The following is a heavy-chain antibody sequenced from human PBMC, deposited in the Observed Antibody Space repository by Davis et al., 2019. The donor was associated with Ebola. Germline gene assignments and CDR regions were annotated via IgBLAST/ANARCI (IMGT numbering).Heavy chain of an antibody. J-gene: IGHJ4*02. V-gene: IGHV1-18*01. Sequence: ASVKVSCKASGYTFTSYGISWVRQAPGQGLEWMGWISAYNGNTNYAQKLQGRVTMTTDTSTSTAYMELRSLRSDDTAVYYCARDQEMVRSYYAGYWGQGTLVTVSS. D-gene: IGHD1-26*01. CDR2: ISAYNGNT. CDR3: ARDQEMVRSYYAGY. CDR1: GYTFTSYG.